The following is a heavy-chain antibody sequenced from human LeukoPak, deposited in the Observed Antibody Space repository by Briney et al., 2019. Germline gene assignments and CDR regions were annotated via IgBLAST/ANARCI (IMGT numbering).Heavy chain of an antibody. Sequence: PSETLSLTCAVYGGSFSGYYWSWIRQPPGKGLEWIGEINHSGSTNYNPSLKSRVTISVDTSKNQFSLKLSPVTAADTAVYYCARMTSIAAAGTSQNYFDYWGQGTLVTVSS. CDR1: GGSFSGYY. V-gene: IGHV4-34*01. J-gene: IGHJ4*02. CDR3: ARMTSIAAAGTSQNYFDY. D-gene: IGHD6-13*01. CDR2: INHSGST.